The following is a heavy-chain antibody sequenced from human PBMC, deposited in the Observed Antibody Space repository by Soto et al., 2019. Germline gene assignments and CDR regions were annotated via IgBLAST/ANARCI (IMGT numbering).Heavy chain of an antibody. J-gene: IGHJ5*02. Sequence: ESGGGVVQPGRSLRLSCAASGFTFSSYGMHWVRQAPGKGLEWVAVIWYDGSNKYYADSVKGRFTISRDNSKNTLYLQMNSLRAEDTAVYYCARDDNPGNWFDPWGQGTLVTVSS. V-gene: IGHV3-33*01. CDR1: GFTFSSYG. CDR2: IWYDGSNK. D-gene: IGHD3-10*01. CDR3: ARDDNPGNWFDP.